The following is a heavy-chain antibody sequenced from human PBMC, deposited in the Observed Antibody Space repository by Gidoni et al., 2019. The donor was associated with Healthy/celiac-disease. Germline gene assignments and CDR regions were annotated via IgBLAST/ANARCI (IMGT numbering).Heavy chain of an antibody. CDR2: ISSSSSTI. D-gene: IGHD2-15*01. V-gene: IGHV3-48*02. CDR3: ARPDCSGGSCYSDYYYYYGMDV. J-gene: IGHJ6*02. CDR1: GFTFISYS. Sequence: EVQLVESGGGLVQPGGSLRLSCSASGFTFISYSHNGVRQAPGKGLEWVSYISSSSSTIYYADSVKGRFTISRDNAKNSLYLQMNSLRDEDTAVYYCARPDCSGGSCYSDYYYYYGMDVWGQGTTVTVSS.